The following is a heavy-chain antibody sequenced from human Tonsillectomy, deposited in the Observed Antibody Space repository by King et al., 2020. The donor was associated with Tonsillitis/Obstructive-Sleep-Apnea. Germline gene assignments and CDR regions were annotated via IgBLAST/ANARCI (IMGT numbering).Heavy chain of an antibody. D-gene: IGHD3-16*02. CDR1: GFTFSSYA. CDR2: ISYDESSK. J-gene: IGHJ4*02. CDR3: AGPPVPIIGGSFED. Sequence: VQLVESGGGVVQPGRSLRLSCAASGFTFSSYAMQWVRQAPGKGLEWVAVISYDESSKYYADSVKGRFTISRDNSKNTLYLQMNSLRAEDTAVYYCAGPPVPIIGGSFEDLGQGTLVTVSS. V-gene: IGHV3-30*04.